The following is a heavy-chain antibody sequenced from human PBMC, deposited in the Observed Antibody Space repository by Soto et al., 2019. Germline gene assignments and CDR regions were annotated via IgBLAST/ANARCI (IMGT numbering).Heavy chain of an antibody. CDR2: ISAYNGNT. CDR1: GFACTSYA. CDR3: ARDFTGWPTDGVDS. J-gene: IGHJ4*02. D-gene: IGHD3-16*01. Sequence: QVHLVQYGAEVKMPGASVKVSCKASGFACTSYAFTWVRQAPGQGLEWMGWISAYNGNTNYARNFRGRVTMTTDSSMSTVYMEVGSLTSDDTAVYFCARDFTGWPTDGVDSWGQGTLVSVSA. V-gene: IGHV1-18*01.